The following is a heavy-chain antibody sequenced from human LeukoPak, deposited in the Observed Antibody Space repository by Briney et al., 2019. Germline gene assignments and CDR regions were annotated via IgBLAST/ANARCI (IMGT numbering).Heavy chain of an antibody. CDR2: VHLDGRT. J-gene: IGHJ4*02. CDR1: GGSISSGNW. V-gene: IGHV4-4*02. CDR3: AREGGPYRPLDY. Sequence: PSGTLSLTCAVSGGSISSGNWWTWVRQPPGKGLEWIGEVHLDGRTNYSPSLQSRLAMSVDFSENHISLKLTSVTAADTAVYYCAREGGPYRPLDYTGQGLLVTVSS.